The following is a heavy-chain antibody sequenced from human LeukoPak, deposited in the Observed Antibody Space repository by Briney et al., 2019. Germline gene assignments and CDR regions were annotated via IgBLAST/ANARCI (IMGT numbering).Heavy chain of an antibody. CDR3: ARVRFDSSAYGMTF. D-gene: IGHD3-22*01. CDR2: IYTSGST. V-gene: IGHV4-61*02. Sequence: SETLSLTCSVSGGSISSGSYYWSWIRQPAGKGLEWFGRIYTSGSTDYNPSLMSRLTISLDTSKNQFSLRLTSVTAADTAVYYCARVRFDSSAYGMTFWGQGTLVTVSS. CDR1: GGSISSGSYY. J-gene: IGHJ4*02.